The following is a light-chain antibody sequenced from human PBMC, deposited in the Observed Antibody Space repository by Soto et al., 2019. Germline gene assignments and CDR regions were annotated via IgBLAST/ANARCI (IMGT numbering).Light chain of an antibody. CDR1: QGISNY. V-gene: IGKV1-8*01. CDR3: QQANSFTLT. CDR2: AAS. Sequence: AILMTQCPSSLSASPGDRVTITWGASQGISNYLDWYQKKKGKAPKLLIYAASTLDAGVPSRLRGSGYGTDLTITISSLKNEDFETYYCQQANSFTLTFGGGTKVDIK. J-gene: IGKJ4*01.